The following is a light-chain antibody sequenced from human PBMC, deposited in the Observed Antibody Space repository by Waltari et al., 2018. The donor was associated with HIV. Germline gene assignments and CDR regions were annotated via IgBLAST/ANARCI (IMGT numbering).Light chain of an antibody. J-gene: IGKJ2*01. CDR1: QSISTF. CDR2: AAH. Sequence: DIQMTQSPSSLSASVRDRVSITCRASQSISTFLNWYRQRPGKAPELLIYAAHSLQSGVPSRFGGSGSATEFTLTITSLQPEDVATYYCQQTYSTTHTFGQGTKVEIK. CDR3: QQTYSTTHT. V-gene: IGKV1-39*01.